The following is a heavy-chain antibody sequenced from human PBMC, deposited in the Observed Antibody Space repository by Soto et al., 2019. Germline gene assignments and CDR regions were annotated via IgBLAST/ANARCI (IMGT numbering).Heavy chain of an antibody. Sequence: SETLSLTCTVSGGSISSSSYYWGWIRQPPGKGLEWIGSIYYSGSTYYNPSLKSRVTISVDTSKNQFSLKLSSVTAADTAVYYCARLAAQYDFWSGYHYYYYYMDVWGKGTTVTVS. D-gene: IGHD3-3*01. CDR2: IYYSGST. CDR3: ARLAAQYDFWSGYHYYYYYMDV. J-gene: IGHJ6*03. V-gene: IGHV4-39*01. CDR1: GGSISSSSYY.